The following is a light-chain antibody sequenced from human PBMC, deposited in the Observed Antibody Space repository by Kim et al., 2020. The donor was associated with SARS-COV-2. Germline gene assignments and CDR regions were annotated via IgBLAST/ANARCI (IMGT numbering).Light chain of an antibody. J-gene: IGLJ1*01. CDR3: SSYRGRSAYV. CDR1: SSDVGGYNY. CDR2: DVS. Sequence: QSALTQPASVSGSPGQSITISCTGSSSDVGGYNYVTWYQQHPGKAPKLMIYDVSIRPPGISNRFSGSTSGNTASLTISGLQAEDEADYYCSSYRGRSAYVFGTGTKVTVL. V-gene: IGLV2-14*01.